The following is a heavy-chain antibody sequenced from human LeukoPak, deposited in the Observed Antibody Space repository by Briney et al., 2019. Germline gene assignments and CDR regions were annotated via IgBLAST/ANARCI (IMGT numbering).Heavy chain of an antibody. Sequence: PSETLSLTCTVSGGSISSSSYYWGWIRQPPGKGLEWIGSIYYSGSTYYNPSLKSRVTISVDTSKNQFSLKLSSVTAADTAVYYCARGGLRFLEYIDYWGQGTLVTVSS. D-gene: IGHD3-3*01. J-gene: IGHJ4*02. CDR1: GGSISSSSYY. V-gene: IGHV4-39*01. CDR2: IYYSGST. CDR3: ARGGLRFLEYIDY.